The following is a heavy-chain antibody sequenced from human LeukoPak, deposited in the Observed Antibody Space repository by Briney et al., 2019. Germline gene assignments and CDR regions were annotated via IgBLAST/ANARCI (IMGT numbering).Heavy chain of an antibody. V-gene: IGHV4-59*01. CDR1: GGSISSYY. CDR3: ARDPGYYDSSGYYDY. J-gene: IGHJ4*02. Sequence: SETLSLTCTVSGGSISSYYWSWIRQPPGKGLEWIGYIYYSGSTNYNPSLKSRVTISVDTSKNQFSLKLSSVTAADTAVYYCARDPGYYDSSGYYDYWGQGTLVTVSS. D-gene: IGHD3-22*01. CDR2: IYYSGST.